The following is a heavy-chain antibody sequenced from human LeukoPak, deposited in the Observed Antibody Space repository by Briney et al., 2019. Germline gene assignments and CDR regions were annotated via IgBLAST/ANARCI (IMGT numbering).Heavy chain of an antibody. CDR2: ISSNVGST. CDR1: GFTFSSYA. CDR3: ARVRRIYSDYYDSSGYYHDY. J-gene: IGHJ4*02. V-gene: IGHV3-64*01. Sequence: PGGSLRLSCAASGFTFSSYAMHWVRQAPGEGLEYVSAISSNVGSTYYANSVKGRFTISRDNSKNTLYLQMGSLRAEDMAVYYCARVRRIYSDYYDSSGYYHDYWGQGTLVTVSS. D-gene: IGHD3-22*01.